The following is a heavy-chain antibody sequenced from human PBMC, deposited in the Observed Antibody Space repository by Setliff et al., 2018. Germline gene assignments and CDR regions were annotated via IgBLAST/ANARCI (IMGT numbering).Heavy chain of an antibody. CDR1: GYIFTSYG. D-gene: IGHD5-18*01. V-gene: IGHV1-18*01. CDR2: ISTYNGKT. Sequence: EASVKVSCKASGYIFTSYGFSWVRQAPGQGLEWMGWISTYNGKTNYAQKFQGRVTMTTDTSTSTAYMELRSLGSDDTAVYYCATFRGYTYGYDYWGQGTLVTVSS. J-gene: IGHJ4*02. CDR3: ATFRGYTYGYDY.